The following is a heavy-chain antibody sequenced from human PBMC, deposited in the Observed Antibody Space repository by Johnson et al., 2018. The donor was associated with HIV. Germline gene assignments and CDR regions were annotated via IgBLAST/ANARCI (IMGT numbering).Heavy chain of an antibody. Sequence: VQLVESGGGLIQPGGSLRLSCAASGFTVSSNYMSWVRQAPGKGLEWVSVIYSGGSTYYADSVKGRFTISRDNSKKTLYLQMNSLRAEDTAVYYCAREGTVSYGGAFDIWGQGTMVTVSS. V-gene: IGHV3-53*01. CDR1: GFTVSSNY. CDR3: AREGTVSYGGAFDI. J-gene: IGHJ3*02. D-gene: IGHD4-17*01. CDR2: IYSGGST.